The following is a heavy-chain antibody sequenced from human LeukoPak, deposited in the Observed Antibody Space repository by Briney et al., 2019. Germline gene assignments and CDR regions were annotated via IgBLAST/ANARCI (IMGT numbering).Heavy chain of an antibody. D-gene: IGHD6-13*01. CDR2: TYYRSKWYY. Sequence: SQTLSLTCAICGDSISSNSVAWNWIRQSPSRGLEWLGRTYYRSKWYYDYAVAVKSRITINPDTSKNQFSLQLNSVTPEDTAVYHCARDIAAQRSGWFDPWGQGTLVTVSS. J-gene: IGHJ5*02. CDR1: GDSISSNSVA. V-gene: IGHV6-1*01. CDR3: ARDIAAQRSGWFDP.